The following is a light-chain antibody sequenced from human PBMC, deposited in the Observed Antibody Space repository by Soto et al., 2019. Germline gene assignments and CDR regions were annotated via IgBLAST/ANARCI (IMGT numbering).Light chain of an antibody. J-gene: IGKJ4*01. CDR2: GAS. CDR3: QQYGSSMLT. Sequence: EMVLTQSPGTLSLSPGERATLSCRASQSVSSNYLAWYQQKPGRAPRLLIYGASSRATGIPDRFSGSGSGTDFTLTISRLEPEDFAVYYCQQYGSSMLTFGGGTKVEIK. V-gene: IGKV3-20*01. CDR1: QSVSSNY.